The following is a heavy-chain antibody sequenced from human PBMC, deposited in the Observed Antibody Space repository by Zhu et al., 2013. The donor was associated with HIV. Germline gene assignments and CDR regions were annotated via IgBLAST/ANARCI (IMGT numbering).Heavy chain of an antibody. Sequence: QVQLVQSGAEVKKPGSSVKVSCKASGGTFSSYAISWVRQAPGQGLEWMGGIIPIFGTANYAQKFQGRVTITADESTSTAYMELSSLRSEDTAVYYCATIRLGGIRFLEWLLPDYWGQGTLVTVSS. CDR2: IIPIFGTA. CDR1: GGTFSSYA. D-gene: IGHD3-3*01. CDR3: ATIRLGGIRFLEWLLPDY. J-gene: IGHJ4*02. V-gene: IGHV1-69*12.